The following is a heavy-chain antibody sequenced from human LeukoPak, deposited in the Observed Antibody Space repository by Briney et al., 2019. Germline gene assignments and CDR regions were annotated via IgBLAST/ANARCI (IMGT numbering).Heavy chain of an antibody. D-gene: IGHD6-6*01. V-gene: IGHV3-21*01. CDR3: ARDLDSSSSNDWLDP. CDR2: ISSSSSYI. J-gene: IGHJ5*02. Sequence: PGGSLRLSCAASGFTFSSYSMNWVRQAPGKGLEWVSSISSSSSYIYYADSVKGRFTISRDNAKNSLYLQMNSLRAEDTAVYYCARDLDSSSSNDWLDPWGQGTLVTVSS. CDR1: GFTFSSYS.